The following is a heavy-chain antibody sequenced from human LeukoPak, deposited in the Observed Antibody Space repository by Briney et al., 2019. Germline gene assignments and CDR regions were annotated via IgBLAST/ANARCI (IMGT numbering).Heavy chain of an antibody. D-gene: IGHD3-3*01. Sequence: GASVKVSCKASGYTFTGYYTHWVRQAPGQGLEWMGWINPNSGGTNYAQKFQGRVTMTRDTSISTAYMELSRLRSDDTAVYYCAREGRWGGYRAGDYWGQGTLVTVSS. V-gene: IGHV1-2*02. CDR2: INPNSGGT. J-gene: IGHJ4*02. CDR1: GYTFTGYY. CDR3: AREGRWGGYRAGDY.